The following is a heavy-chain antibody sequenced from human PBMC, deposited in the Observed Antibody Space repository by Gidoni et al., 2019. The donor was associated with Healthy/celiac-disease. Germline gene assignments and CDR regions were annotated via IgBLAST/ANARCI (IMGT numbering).Heavy chain of an antibody. D-gene: IGHD6-19*01. CDR2: IYYSGST. V-gene: IGHV4-39*01. Sequence: QLQLQESGPGLVKPSETLSLTCTVSGGSISRSSYYWGWIRQPPGKGLEWIGSIYYSGSTYYNPSLKSRVTISVDTSKNQFSLKLSSVTAADTAVYYCARPQSIYSSGWYWDYWGQGTLVTVSS. CDR3: ARPQSIYSSGWYWDY. J-gene: IGHJ4*02. CDR1: GGSISRSSYY.